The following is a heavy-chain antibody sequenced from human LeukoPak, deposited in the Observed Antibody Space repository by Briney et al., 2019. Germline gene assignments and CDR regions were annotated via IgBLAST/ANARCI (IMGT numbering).Heavy chain of an antibody. CDR3: ARRRRGYSYGSPVYYYYYGMDV. CDR2: INHSGST. Sequence: SETLSLTCAVYGGSFSGYYWSWIRQPPGKGLEWIGEINHSGSTNYNPSLKSRVTISVDTSKNQFSLKLSSVTAADTAVYYCARRRRGYSYGSPVYYYYYGMDVWGQGTTVTVSS. CDR1: GGSFSGYY. D-gene: IGHD5-18*01. V-gene: IGHV4-34*01. J-gene: IGHJ6*02.